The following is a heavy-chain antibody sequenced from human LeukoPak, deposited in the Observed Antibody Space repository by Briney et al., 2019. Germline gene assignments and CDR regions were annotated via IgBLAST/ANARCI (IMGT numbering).Heavy chain of an antibody. J-gene: IGHJ4*02. CDR3: ASGFSSSPYFDY. Sequence: PGGSLTLSCTASGFSVRNNYMIGLRQAPGKALEGVSFITGSSSYIYYTDSVKGRFTISRDNAKNSLFLQMNSLRDEDTAVYYCASGFSSSPYFDYWGQGTLVTVSS. CDR2: ITGSSSYI. CDR1: GFSVRNNY. D-gene: IGHD6-6*01. V-gene: IGHV3-21*01.